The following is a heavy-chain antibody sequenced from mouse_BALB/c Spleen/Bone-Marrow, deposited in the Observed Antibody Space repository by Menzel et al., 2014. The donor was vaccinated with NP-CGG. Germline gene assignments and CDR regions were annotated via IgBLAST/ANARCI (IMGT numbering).Heavy chain of an antibody. CDR1: GYTFTSYW. Sequence: VQLQESGAELARPGASVKLSCKASGYTFTSYWMQWVKQRPGQGLEWIGAIYPGDGDTRYTQKFKGKATLTADKSSSTAYMQLNSLASEDSAVYYCARRYGSSYCWYFDVWGAGTTVTVSS. CDR3: ARRYGSSYCWYFDV. V-gene: IGHV1-87*01. J-gene: IGHJ1*01. CDR2: IYPGDGDT. D-gene: IGHD1-1*01.